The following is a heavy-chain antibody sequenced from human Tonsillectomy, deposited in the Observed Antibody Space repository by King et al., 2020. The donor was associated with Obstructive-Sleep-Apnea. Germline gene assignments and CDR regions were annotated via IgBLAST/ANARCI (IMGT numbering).Heavy chain of an antibody. J-gene: IGHJ4*02. V-gene: IGHV3-9*01. CDR2: ISWNSGSI. CDR1: GFTFDDYA. CDR3: AKFVSTYHHDSSAYYYFYY. Sequence: VQLVESGGGLVQPGRSLRLSCAASGFTFDDYAMHWVRHAPGKGLEWVSGISWNSGSIGYADSVKGRFTISRDQAKNSLYLQMNSLRAEDTALYYCAKFVSTYHHDSSAYYYFYYWGQGTLVTVSS. D-gene: IGHD3-22*01.